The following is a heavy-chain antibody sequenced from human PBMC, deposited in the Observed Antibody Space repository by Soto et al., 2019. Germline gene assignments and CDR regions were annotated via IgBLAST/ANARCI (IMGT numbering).Heavy chain of an antibody. V-gene: IGHV1-18*01. J-gene: IGHJ4*02. CDR2: ISPYTGNT. CDR3: ARKEDDYRDYLFDY. CDR1: GYTFTSYG. Sequence: ASVKVSCKASGYTFTSYGISWVRQAPGQGLEWMGWISPYTGNTNYAQKLQGRVTMTTDTSTSTAYMELRSLRSDDTAVYFCARKEDDYRDYLFDYWGQGTLVTVSS. D-gene: IGHD4-17*01.